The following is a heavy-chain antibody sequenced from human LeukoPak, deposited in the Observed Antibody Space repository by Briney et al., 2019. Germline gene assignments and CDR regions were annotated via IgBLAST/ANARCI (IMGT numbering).Heavy chain of an antibody. CDR2: IYPGDCDT. CDR1: GSRSTSYR. J-gene: IGHJ4*02. CDR3: ARGGEAMDPFDY. Sequence: GAPLKISFQDSGSRSTSYRIGWVRPLPGKGLEWMGIIYPGDCDTSYSTYFQGQITLSADKSINTAYLQWSSLEAWDTAIYYCARGGEAMDPFDYWGQGTLVTVSS. V-gene: IGHV5-51*01. D-gene: IGHD5-18*01.